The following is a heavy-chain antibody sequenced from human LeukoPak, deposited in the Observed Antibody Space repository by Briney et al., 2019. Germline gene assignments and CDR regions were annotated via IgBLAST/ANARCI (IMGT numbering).Heavy chain of an antibody. CDR2: ISSSSSYI. CDR3: AREVGYCSSTSCYAFDY. Sequence: PGGSLRVSCAASGFTFSSYSMNWVRQAPGKGLEWVSSISSSSSYIYYADSVKGRFTISRDNAKNSLYLQMNSLRAEDTAVYYCAREVGYCSSTSCYAFDYWGQGILVTVSS. CDR1: GFTFSSYS. V-gene: IGHV3-21*01. D-gene: IGHD2-2*01. J-gene: IGHJ4*02.